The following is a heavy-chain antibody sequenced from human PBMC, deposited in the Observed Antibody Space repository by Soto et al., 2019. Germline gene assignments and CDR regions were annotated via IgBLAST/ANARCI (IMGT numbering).Heavy chain of an antibody. CDR1: GGSISSGGYY. V-gene: IGHV4-31*03. Sequence: TLSLTCTVSGGSISSGGYYWSWIRQHPGKGLEWIGYIYYSGSTYYNPSLKSRVTISVDTSKNQFSLKLSSVTAADTAVYYCARVRGSGYGDYYYYMDVWGKGTTVTVSS. J-gene: IGHJ6*03. CDR3: ARVRGSGYGDYYYYMDV. CDR2: IYYSGST. D-gene: IGHD5-12*01.